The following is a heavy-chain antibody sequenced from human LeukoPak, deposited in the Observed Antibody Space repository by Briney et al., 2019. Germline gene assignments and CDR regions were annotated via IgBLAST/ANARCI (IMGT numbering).Heavy chain of an antibody. CDR3: AKGSSPFDY. CDR2: ISANGGGT. J-gene: IGHJ4*02. CDR1: GFTVSSNY. V-gene: IGHV3-23*01. D-gene: IGHD6-13*01. Sequence: GGPLRLSCAASGFTVSSNYMSWVRQAPGKGLEWVSAISANGGGTYYADSVKGRFTISRDNSKNTLYLQMNSLRAEDTAVYYCAKGSSPFDYWGQGTLVTVSS.